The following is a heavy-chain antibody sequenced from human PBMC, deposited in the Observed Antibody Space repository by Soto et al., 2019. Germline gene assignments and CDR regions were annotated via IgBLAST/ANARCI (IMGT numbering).Heavy chain of an antibody. CDR1: GYTFTSYA. J-gene: IGHJ6*02. V-gene: IGHV1-3*01. Sequence: GASVKVSCKASGYTFTSYAMHWVRQAPGQRLEWMGWINAGNGNTKYSQKFQGRVTITRDTSASTAYMELSSLRSEDTGVYYCARGIRNYYGVDVWGQGTTVTVSS. CDR2: INAGNGNT. CDR3: ARGIRNYYGVDV.